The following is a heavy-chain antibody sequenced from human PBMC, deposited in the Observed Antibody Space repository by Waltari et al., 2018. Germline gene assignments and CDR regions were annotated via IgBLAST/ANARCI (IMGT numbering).Heavy chain of an antibody. CDR3: ANFENPIAVAGMLDY. Sequence: QVQLVESGGGVVQPGGSLRLPCAASGFPFSSYGMHWVRQAPGKGLEWVAFIRYDGSNKYYADSVKGRFTISRDNSKNTLYLQMNSLRAEDTAVYYCANFENPIAVAGMLDYWGQGTLVTVSS. CDR1: GFPFSSYG. J-gene: IGHJ4*02. V-gene: IGHV3-30*02. D-gene: IGHD6-19*01. CDR2: IRYDGSNK.